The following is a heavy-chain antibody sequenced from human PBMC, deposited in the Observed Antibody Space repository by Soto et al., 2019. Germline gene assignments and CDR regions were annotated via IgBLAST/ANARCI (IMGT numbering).Heavy chain of an antibody. CDR3: ARGAHPLNTYYYGMDV. CDR1: AGSISSYY. V-gene: IGHV4-4*07. CDR2: IYTSGRT. Sequence: SEPLSLTCTVSAGSISSYYWSWIRQPAGKGLEWICRIYTSGRTNYNPSLQRRVTMSVDTSENQLSRKLSYVTAADTAVYYCARGAHPLNTYYYGMDVWCQETKVTVSS. J-gene: IGHJ6*02.